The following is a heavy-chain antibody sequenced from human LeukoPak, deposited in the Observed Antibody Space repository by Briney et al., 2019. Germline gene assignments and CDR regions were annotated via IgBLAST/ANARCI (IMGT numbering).Heavy chain of an antibody. CDR3: ARQYYYGSGSYFYYDY. V-gene: IGHV4-39*01. D-gene: IGHD3-10*01. CDR2: IYYSGST. CDR1: GGSIRSSSYS. J-gene: IGHJ4*02. Sequence: SETLSLTCTVSGGSIRSSSYSWGWIRQPPGKGLEWIGSIYYSGSTYYNPSLKSRVTISVDTSKNQFSLKLSSVTAADTAVYYCARQYYYGSGSYFYYDYWGQGTLVTVSS.